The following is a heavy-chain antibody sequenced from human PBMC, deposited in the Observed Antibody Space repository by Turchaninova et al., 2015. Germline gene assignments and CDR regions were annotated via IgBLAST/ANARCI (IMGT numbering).Heavy chain of an antibody. V-gene: IGHV4-39*01. CDR1: GGSITSTSYY. J-gene: IGHJ2*01. Sequence: QLQLQESGPGLVKPSETLSLICTVSGGSITSTSYYWGWIRQPPGKGLEWIGSIFYRGTTYYTPSLKRRATISVDTSNNPCSLGLISVTAADPAVYYCASHGGGGYWYFDLWGRGTLVTVSS. CDR3: ASHGGGGYWYFDL. CDR2: IFYRGTT. D-gene: IGHD1-26*01.